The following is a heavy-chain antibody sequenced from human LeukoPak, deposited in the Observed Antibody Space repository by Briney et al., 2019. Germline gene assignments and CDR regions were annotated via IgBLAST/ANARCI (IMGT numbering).Heavy chain of an antibody. D-gene: IGHD1-1*01. J-gene: IGHJ4*02. Sequence: QPGGSLRLSCAASGFTFSNYWMTWVRQVPGEGLEWVANIKEDGSEKYYVDSVKGQFTISRDNAKNSLYLQKNSLRVEDTAVFYCARHSRTTFDYWGQGALVTVSS. V-gene: IGHV3-7*04. CDR3: ARHSRTTFDY. CDR1: GFTFSNYW. CDR2: IKEDGSEK.